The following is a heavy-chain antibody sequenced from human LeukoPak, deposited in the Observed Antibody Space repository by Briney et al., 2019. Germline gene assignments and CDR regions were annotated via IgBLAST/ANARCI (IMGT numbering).Heavy chain of an antibody. CDR1: GDSISSYY. Sequence: SETLSLTCTVSGDSISSYYWSWIRQPPGKGLEWIGYIYYSGNTNYNPSLKSRITISVDTSKNQFSLKLSSVTAADTAVYYCARDPGGWYRPRSFDYWGQGTLVTVSS. CDR3: ARDPGGWYRPRSFDY. D-gene: IGHD6-19*01. CDR2: IYYSGNT. J-gene: IGHJ4*02. V-gene: IGHV4-59*01.